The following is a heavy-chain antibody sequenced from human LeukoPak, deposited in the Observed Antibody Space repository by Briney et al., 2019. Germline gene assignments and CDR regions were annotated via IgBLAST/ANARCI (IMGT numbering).Heavy chain of an antibody. CDR1: GGSISSYY. D-gene: IGHD2-15*01. Sequence: SETLSLTCTVSGGSISSYYWSWIRQPPGKGLEWIGYIYYSGSTNYNPSLKSRVTISVDTSKNQFSLKLSSVTAADTAVYYCARVNIAPPYCSGGSCYSPYYGMDVWGQGTAVTVSS. CDR2: IYYSGST. V-gene: IGHV4-59*01. J-gene: IGHJ6*02. CDR3: ARVNIAPPYCSGGSCYSPYYGMDV.